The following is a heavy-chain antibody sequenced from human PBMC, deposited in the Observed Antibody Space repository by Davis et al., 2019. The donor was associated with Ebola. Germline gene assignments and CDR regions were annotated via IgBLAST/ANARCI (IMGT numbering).Heavy chain of an antibody. CDR2: ISGSGGST. J-gene: IGHJ3*02. V-gene: IGHV3-23*01. CDR1: GFTFSSYA. Sequence: GESLKISCAASGFTFSSYAMSWVRQAPGEGLEWVSAISGSGGSTYYADSVKGRFTISRDNSKNTLYLQMNSLRAEDTAVYYCAKPTYYVFAFDIWGQGTMVTVSS. D-gene: IGHD3-10*02. CDR3: AKPTYYVFAFDI.